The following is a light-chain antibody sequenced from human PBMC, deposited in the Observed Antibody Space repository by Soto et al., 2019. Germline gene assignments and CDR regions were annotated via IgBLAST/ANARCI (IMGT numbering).Light chain of an antibody. Sequence: EIVLTQSPGTMSLSPGERATLSCRASQRVTNNYLAWYQQKPGQAPRLLIYGASTRATGILDRFSGSGSGTDFTLTISRLEPQDFAVYYCQKYGSSPITFGQGTRLDIK. CDR3: QKYGSSPIT. J-gene: IGKJ5*01. CDR1: QRVTNNY. CDR2: GAS. V-gene: IGKV3-20*01.